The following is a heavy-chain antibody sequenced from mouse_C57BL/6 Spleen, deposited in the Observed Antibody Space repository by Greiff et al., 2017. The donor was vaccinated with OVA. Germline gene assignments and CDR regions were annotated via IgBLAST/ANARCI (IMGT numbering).Heavy chain of an antibody. CDR2: ISSGGDYI. CDR1: GFTFSSYA. Sequence: EVMLVESGEGLVKPGGSLKLSCAASGFTFSSYAMSWVRQTPEKRLEWVAYISSGGDYIYYADTVKGRFTISRDNARNTLYLQMSSLKSEDTAMYYCTREGTGTGGFDYWGQGTTLTVSS. J-gene: IGHJ2*01. CDR3: TREGTGTGGFDY. D-gene: IGHD4-1*01. V-gene: IGHV5-9-1*02.